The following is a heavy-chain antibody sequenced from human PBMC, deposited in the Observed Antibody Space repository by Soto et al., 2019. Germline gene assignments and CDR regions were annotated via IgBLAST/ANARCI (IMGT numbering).Heavy chain of an antibody. V-gene: IGHV5-10-1*01. CDR3: ARHSGLGYCSSTSCGKFDP. D-gene: IGHD2-2*01. CDR1: GYSFTSYW. Sequence: GESLKISCKGSGYSFTSYWISWVRQMPGKCLEWMWRIDPSDSYTNYIPSFQGHVTISADKSISTAYLQWSSLKASDTAMYYCARHSGLGYCSSTSCGKFDPWGQGTLVTVS. J-gene: IGHJ5*02. CDR2: IDPSDSYT.